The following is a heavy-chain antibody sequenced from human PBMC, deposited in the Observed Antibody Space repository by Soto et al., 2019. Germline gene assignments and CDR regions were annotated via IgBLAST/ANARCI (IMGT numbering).Heavy chain of an antibody. CDR2: INHSGST. J-gene: IGHJ5*02. CDR1: GGSFSGYY. D-gene: IGHD2-2*01. Sequence: QVQLQQWGAGLLKPSETLSLTCAVYGGSFSGYYWSWIRQPPGKGLEWIGEINHSGSTNYNPSLKSRVTIPVDTSKNPFSLKLSSVTAADTAVYYCARVGYCSSTSCPGWFDPWGQGTLVTVSS. V-gene: IGHV4-34*01. CDR3: ARVGYCSSTSCPGWFDP.